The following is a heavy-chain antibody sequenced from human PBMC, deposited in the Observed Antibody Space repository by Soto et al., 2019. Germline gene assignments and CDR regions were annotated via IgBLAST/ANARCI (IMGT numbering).Heavy chain of an antibody. J-gene: IGHJ6*02. D-gene: IGHD4-4*01. V-gene: IGHV3-30*18. CDR2: ISYDGSNK. CDR3: AKDHAPSNYYYYGMDV. CDR1: GFTFSSYG. Sequence: PGGSLRLSCAASGFTFSSYGMHWVRQAPGKGLEWVAVISYDGSNKYYADSVKGRFTISRDNSKNTLYLQMNSLRAEDTAVYYCAKDHAPSNYYYYGMDVWGQGTTVTVSS.